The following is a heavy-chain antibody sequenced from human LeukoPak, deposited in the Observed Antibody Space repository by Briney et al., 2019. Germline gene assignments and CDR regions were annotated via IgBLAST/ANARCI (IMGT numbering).Heavy chain of an antibody. V-gene: IGHV3-53*01. Sequence: PRGSLRLSCAASGLSVSSKYMNWVRQAPGKGLEWVSLLYSGGSTYYADSVKGRFTISRDSSKNTVYLQMNSLRAEDTAVYYCAARDCSTTSCYGGLFDYWGQGTLVTVSS. CDR3: AARDCSTTSCYGGLFDY. CDR1: GLSVSSKY. D-gene: IGHD2-2*01. CDR2: LYSGGST. J-gene: IGHJ4*02.